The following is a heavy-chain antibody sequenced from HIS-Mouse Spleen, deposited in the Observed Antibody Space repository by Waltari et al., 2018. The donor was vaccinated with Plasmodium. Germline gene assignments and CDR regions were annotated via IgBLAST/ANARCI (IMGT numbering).Heavy chain of an antibody. D-gene: IGHD6-6*01. J-gene: IGHJ4*02. CDR1: GFTFSSYG. CDR3: AKILSYSSSPEDY. CDR2: ISYDGGNK. V-gene: IGHV3-30*18. Sequence: QVQLVESGGGVVQPGRSLRLSCAASGFTFSSYGMHWVRQAPGKGLEWVAVISYDGGNKYYADSVKGRFTISRDNSKNTLYLQMNSLRAEDTAVYYCAKILSYSSSPEDYWGQGTLVTVSS.